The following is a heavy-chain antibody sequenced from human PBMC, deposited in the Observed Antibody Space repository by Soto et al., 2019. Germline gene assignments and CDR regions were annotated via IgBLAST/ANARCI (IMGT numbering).Heavy chain of an antibody. CDR2: ISGSGGST. D-gene: IGHD3-10*01. CDR3: QSPLQVRGVIITTESPEDDY. Sequence: EVQLLESGGGLVQPGGSLRLSCAASGFTFSSYAMSWVRQAPGKGLEWVSAISGSGGSTYYADSVKGRFTISRDNSKNTLYLQMNSLRAEDTAVYYCQSPLQVRGVIITTESPEDDYWGQGTLVTVSS. J-gene: IGHJ4*02. CDR1: GFTFSSYA. V-gene: IGHV3-23*01.